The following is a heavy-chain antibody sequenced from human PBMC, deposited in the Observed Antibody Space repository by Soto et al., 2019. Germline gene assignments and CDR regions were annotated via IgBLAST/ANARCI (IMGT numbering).Heavy chain of an antibody. D-gene: IGHD6-13*01. V-gene: IGHV1-69*12. CDR3: ARDYSSWYTEDWFDP. CDR1: GGTFSSYA. J-gene: IGHJ5*02. CDR2: IIPIFGTA. Sequence: QVQLVQSGAEVKKPGSSVKVSCKASGGTFSSYAISWVRQAPGQGLEWMGGIIPIFGTANYAQKFQGRVTIXXDXSXXTAYMELSSLRSEDTAVYYCARDYSSWYTEDWFDPWGQGTLVTVSS.